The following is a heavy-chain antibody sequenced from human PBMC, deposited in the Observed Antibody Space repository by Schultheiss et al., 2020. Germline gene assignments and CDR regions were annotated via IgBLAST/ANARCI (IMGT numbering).Heavy chain of an antibody. J-gene: IGHJ3*02. CDR1: GLTLRNYV. CDR3: ARAFPTHIVVVTADIDI. Sequence: GGSLRLSCAASGLTLRNYVTSWVRQAPGKGLEWVANIKQDGSEKYYVDSVKGRFTISRDNSKNTLYLQMNSLRAEDTAVYYCARAFPTHIVVVTADIDIWGQGTMVTVSS. V-gene: IGHV3-7*01. CDR2: IKQDGSEK. D-gene: IGHD2-21*02.